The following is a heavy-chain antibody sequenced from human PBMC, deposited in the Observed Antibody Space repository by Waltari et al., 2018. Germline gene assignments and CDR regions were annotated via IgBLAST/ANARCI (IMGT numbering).Heavy chain of an antibody. J-gene: IGHJ3*02. D-gene: IGHD3-22*01. V-gene: IGHV3-66*01. Sequence: EVQLVESGGGLVQPGGSLRLSCTVSGFTVSSNYMNWVRQAPGKGLEWVSIRYGGCSTDYTSSMKGRVFISRDNSKNTFDLQMNSLRAEDTAVYYCARGDYDSSGYYGSGFFDIWGQGTMVTVSS. CDR2: RYGGCST. CDR1: GFTVSSNY. CDR3: ARGDYDSSGYYGSGFFDI.